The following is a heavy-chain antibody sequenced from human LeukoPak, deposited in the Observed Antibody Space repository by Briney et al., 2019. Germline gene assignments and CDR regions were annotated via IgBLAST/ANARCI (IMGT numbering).Heavy chain of an antibody. CDR3: AKYNYYGSGSYYNDFDS. CDR1: GFTFSTYA. V-gene: IGHV3-23*01. D-gene: IGHD3-10*01. CDR2: ISRSGDRT. Sequence: GGSLRLSCAASGFTFSTYAMSWVRQAPGKGLEWVSSISRSGDRTYYADSVKGRFTISRDNSKNTLYLQMSGLRAEDTAIYYCAKYNYYGSGSYYNDFDSWGQGTLVTVSS. J-gene: IGHJ4*02.